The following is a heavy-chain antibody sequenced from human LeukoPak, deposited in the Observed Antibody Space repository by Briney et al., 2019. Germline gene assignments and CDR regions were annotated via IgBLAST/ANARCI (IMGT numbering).Heavy chain of an antibody. J-gene: IGHJ4*02. CDR3: AKDRDFWSGYHTGFDY. D-gene: IGHD3-3*01. V-gene: IGHV3-23*01. Sequence: GGSLRLSCAASGFTFSSYAMSWVRQGPGEGLEWVSGISGSGISTYYADSVKGRFTIFRDNSKSTLYLQMDSLRAEDTAIYYCAKDRDFWSGYHTGFDYWGQGTLVTVSS. CDR2: ISGSGIST. CDR1: GFTFSSYA.